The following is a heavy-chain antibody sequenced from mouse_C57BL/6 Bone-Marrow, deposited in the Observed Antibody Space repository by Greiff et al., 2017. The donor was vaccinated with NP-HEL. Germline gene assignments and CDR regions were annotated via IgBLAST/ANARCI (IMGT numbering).Heavy chain of an antibody. V-gene: IGHV1-15*01. CDR1: GYTFTDYE. Sequence: VQLQQSGAELVRPGASVTLSCKASGYTFTDYEMHWVKQTPVHGLEWIGAIDPETGGTAYNQKFKGKAILTADKSSSTAYMELRSLTSEDSAVDYCRNTTVPTFYCVEYWGQGTTLTVSS. CDR3: RNTTVPTFYCVEY. D-gene: IGHD1-1*01. CDR2: IDPETGGT. J-gene: IGHJ2*01.